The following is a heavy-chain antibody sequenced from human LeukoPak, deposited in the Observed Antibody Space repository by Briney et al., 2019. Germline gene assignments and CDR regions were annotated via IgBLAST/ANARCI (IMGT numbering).Heavy chain of an antibody. Sequence: PGGSLRLSCAASGFTFSSYAMHWVRHAPGKRLEYVSAISSNGGSTYYANSLKGRFTISRDNSKNTLYLQMGSLRAEDMAVYYCARGEVRFLEWLLFFDYWGQGTLVTVSS. D-gene: IGHD3-3*01. V-gene: IGHV3-64*01. J-gene: IGHJ4*02. CDR1: GFTFSSYA. CDR3: ARGEVRFLEWLLFFDY. CDR2: ISSNGGST.